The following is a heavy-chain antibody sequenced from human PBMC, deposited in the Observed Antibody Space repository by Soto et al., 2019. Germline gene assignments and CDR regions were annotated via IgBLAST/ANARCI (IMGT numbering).Heavy chain of an antibody. J-gene: IGHJ5*02. V-gene: IGHV1-2*06. D-gene: IGHD1-26*01. CDR3: GRDGVGATPLGWFDP. Sequence: QVQLVQSGAEVKKPGASVKVSCKASGYTFIGYYIHWVRQAPGQGPEWMGRNNPRSGDTTYAQKFQGRLTMTRDTSISTAYMELSSLRSDDTAVYYCGRDGVGATPLGWFDPWGQGSLVTVSS. CDR1: GYTFIGYY. CDR2: NNPRSGDT.